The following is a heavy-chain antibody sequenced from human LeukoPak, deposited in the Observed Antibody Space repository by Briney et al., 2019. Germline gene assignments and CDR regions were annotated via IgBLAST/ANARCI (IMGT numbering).Heavy chain of an antibody. CDR1: GYSISSGYY. CDR2: INHSGST. D-gene: IGHD3-10*01. J-gene: IGHJ4*02. Sequence: PSETLSLTCTVSGYSISSGYYWGWIRQPPGKGLEWIGEINHSGSTNYNPSLKSRVTISVDTSKNQFSLKLSSVTAADTAVYYCAIHYSGFDYWGQGTLVTVSS. V-gene: IGHV4-38-2*02. CDR3: AIHYSGFDY.